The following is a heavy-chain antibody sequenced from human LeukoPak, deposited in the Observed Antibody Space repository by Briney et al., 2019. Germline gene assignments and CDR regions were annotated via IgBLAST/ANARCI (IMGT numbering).Heavy chain of an antibody. Sequence: PGGSLRLSCAASGFTFNRNAISWVRQAPGKGLEWVSTIGGSGDKTFYADSVKGRFTISRDNSKNMVHLQMNSLTGEDTALYYCVRRGDASSGWGDHDFWGQGTLVIVSS. J-gene: IGHJ4*02. V-gene: IGHV3-23*01. CDR3: VRRGDASSGWGDHDF. CDR1: GFTFNRNA. D-gene: IGHD6-19*01. CDR2: IGGSGDKT.